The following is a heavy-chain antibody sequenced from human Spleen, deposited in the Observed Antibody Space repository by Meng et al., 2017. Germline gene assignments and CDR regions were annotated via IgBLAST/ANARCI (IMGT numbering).Heavy chain of an antibody. CDR2: INHSGST. D-gene: IGHD3-22*01. J-gene: IGHJ4*02. Sequence: SQTLSLTCAVSGYSISSGYYWSWIRQPPGKGLEWIGEINHSGSTNYNPSLKSRVTISVDTSKNQFSLKLSSVTAADTAVYYCARVYYYDSSGYPDYWGQGTLVTVSS. V-gene: IGHV4-34*01. CDR3: ARVYYYDSSGYPDY. CDR1: GYSISSGYY.